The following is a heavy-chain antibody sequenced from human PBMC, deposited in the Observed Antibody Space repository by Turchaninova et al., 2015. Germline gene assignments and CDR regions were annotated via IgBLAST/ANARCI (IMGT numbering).Heavy chain of an antibody. J-gene: IGHJ4*02. CDR2: INHSGST. Sequence: PSETLSLTCAVYGGSFSGYYWSWIRQPPGKGLEWIGEINHSGSTNYNPSLKSRVTISVDTSKNQFSLKLSSVTAPDSAVYYCARGIAVAGVDYWGQGTLVTVSS. CDR1: GGSFSGYY. V-gene: IGHV4-34*01. CDR3: ARGIAVAGVDY. D-gene: IGHD6-19*01.